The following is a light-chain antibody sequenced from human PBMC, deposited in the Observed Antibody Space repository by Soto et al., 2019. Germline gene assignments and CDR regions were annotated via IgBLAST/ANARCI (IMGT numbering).Light chain of an antibody. CDR1: SSDVGANNY. CDR3: STLGGTKV. Sequence: QSALTQPASASGSPGQSVTISCTGSSSDVGANNYVSWYQQHPGKAPKLMIYEVTKRPSGVPDRFSGSKSGNTASLTVSGLQAEDEADYYCSTLGGTKVFGGGTKLTVL. J-gene: IGLJ2*01. V-gene: IGLV2-8*01. CDR2: EVT.